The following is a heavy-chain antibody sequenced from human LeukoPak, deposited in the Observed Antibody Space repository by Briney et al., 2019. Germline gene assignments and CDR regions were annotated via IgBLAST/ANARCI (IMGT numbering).Heavy chain of an antibody. J-gene: IGHJ3*01. V-gene: IGHV5-51*01. CDR2: ISGGNSDT. Sequence: GESLKISCKGSGYSFPNYWIGWVRQMPGEGLEWMGIISGGNSDTTYSPSFQGQVTISVDKSITTAYLQWSSLKDSDTAMYYCARSPGDGYIDGVDDFWGQGTMVTVSS. CDR3: ARSPGDGYIDGVDDF. D-gene: IGHD5-24*01. CDR1: GYSFPNYW.